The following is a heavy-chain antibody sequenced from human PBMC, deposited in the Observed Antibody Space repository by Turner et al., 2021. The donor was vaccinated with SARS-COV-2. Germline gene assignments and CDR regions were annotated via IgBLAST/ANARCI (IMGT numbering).Heavy chain of an antibody. CDR2: IDQDRSEK. V-gene: IGHV3-7*01. CDR3: ARSELGLFFDH. D-gene: IGHD7-27*01. CDR1: GFTFSSYW. J-gene: IGHJ4*02. Sequence: EVQLVESGGCLVQPGGSLRLSCAASGFTFSSYWMSWVRQAPGKGLEWVANIDQDRSEKYYVGSVKGRFTISRDNAKNSLYLQVNSLRAEDTAVYYCARSELGLFFDHWGQGTLVTVSS.